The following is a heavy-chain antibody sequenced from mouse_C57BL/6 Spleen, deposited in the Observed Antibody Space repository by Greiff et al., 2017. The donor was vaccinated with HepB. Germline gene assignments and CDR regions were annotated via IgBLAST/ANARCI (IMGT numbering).Heavy chain of an antibody. J-gene: IGHJ1*03. D-gene: IGHD2-4*01. CDR2: ISSGGSYT. CDR1: GFTFSSYG. Sequence: EVQRVESGGDLVKPGGSLKLSCAASGFTFSSYGMSWVRQTPDKRLEWVATISSGGSYTYYPDSVKGRFTISRDNAKNTLYLQMSSLKSEDTAMYYCARRGIYYDYEGYWYFDVWGTGTTVTVSS. CDR3: ARRGIYYDYEGYWYFDV. V-gene: IGHV5-6*01.